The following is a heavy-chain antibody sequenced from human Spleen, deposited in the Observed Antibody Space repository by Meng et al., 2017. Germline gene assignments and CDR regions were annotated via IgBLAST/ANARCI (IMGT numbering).Heavy chain of an antibody. CDR2: IKSRTDGDTR. J-gene: IGHJ3*02. D-gene: IGHD4-17*01. CDR1: GLTVSNTW. V-gene: IGHV3-15*01. Sequence: GESLKISCAASGLTVSNTWMNWVRQAPGKGLEWVGRIKSRTDGDTRNYAAPVKDRFTISRDDSKNTMFLQINSLKTEDTAVYYCTRDLHFGEGAFDIWGHGTMVTVSS. CDR3: TRDLHFGEGAFDI.